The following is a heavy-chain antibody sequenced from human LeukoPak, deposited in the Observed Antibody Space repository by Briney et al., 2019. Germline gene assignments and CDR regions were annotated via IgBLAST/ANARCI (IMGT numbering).Heavy chain of an antibody. CDR1: GYTFTSYG. D-gene: IGHD6-13*01. V-gene: IGHV1-18*01. Sequence: ASVKVSCKASGYTFTSYGISWVQQAPGQGLEWMGWISAYNGNTNYAQKLQGRVTMTTDTSTSTVYMELSSLRSDDTAVYYCARSWYPWLAYFDYWRQGTLVTVSS. CDR3: ARSWYPWLAYFDY. CDR2: ISAYNGNT. J-gene: IGHJ4*02.